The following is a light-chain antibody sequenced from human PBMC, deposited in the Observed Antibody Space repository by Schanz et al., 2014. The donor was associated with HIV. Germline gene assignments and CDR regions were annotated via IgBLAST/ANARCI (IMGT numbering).Light chain of an antibody. CDR3: SSYAGSRVV. CDR1: TSDIGNHDF. J-gene: IGLJ2*01. Sequence: QSALTQPPSASGSPGQSVTISCTGTTSDIGNHDFVSWYQQHPGKAPKLMIYDVTKRPSGVPARFSGSKSGNTASLTVSGLQAEDEADYYCSSYAGSRVVFGGGTKLTVL. V-gene: IGLV2-8*01. CDR2: DVT.